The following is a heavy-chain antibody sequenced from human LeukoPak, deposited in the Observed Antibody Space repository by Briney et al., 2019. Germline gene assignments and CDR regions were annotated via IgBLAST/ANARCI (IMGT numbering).Heavy chain of an antibody. J-gene: IGHJ4*02. Sequence: PGGSLRLSCAASGFTFSSYAMSWVRQAPGKGLEWVSAISGSDGSTYYADSVKDRFTISKDNSKNTLYLQMNSLRAEDTAVYYCAKDVDSSGYYLSFDYWGQGTLVTVSS. CDR2: ISGSDGST. V-gene: IGHV3-23*01. CDR3: AKDVDSSGYYLSFDY. D-gene: IGHD3-22*01. CDR1: GFTFSSYA.